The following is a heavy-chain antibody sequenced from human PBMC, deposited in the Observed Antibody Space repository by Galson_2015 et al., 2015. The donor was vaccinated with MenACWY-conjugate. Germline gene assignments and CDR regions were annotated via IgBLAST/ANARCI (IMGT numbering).Heavy chain of an antibody. V-gene: IGHV3-11*03. Sequence: SRSSESNYADSVKGRFTIFRDNAKNSLYLQMNSLRAEDTAVYYCARGWVVANMQGFDAWGQGTLVTVSS. CDR3: ARGWVVANMQGFDA. D-gene: IGHD2-15*01. CDR2: SRSSES. J-gene: IGHJ5*02.